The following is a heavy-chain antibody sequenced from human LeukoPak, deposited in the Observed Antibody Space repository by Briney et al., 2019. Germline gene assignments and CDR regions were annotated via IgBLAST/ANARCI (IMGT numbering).Heavy chain of an antibody. J-gene: IGHJ4*02. CDR3: ATGYSVEMATMPD. CDR1: GFTFKIYG. CDR2: ISYDGSDK. Sequence: GGSLRLSCAASGFTFKIYGMHWVRQAPGKGLEWVAAISYDGSDKYYVDSVKGRFTISRDNSKNTLYLQMDSLKSEDTAVYYCATGYSVEMATMPDWGQGTLVTVPS. D-gene: IGHD5-24*01. V-gene: IGHV3-30*03.